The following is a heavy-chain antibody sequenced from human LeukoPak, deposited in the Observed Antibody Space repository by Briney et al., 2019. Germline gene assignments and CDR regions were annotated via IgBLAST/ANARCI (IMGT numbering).Heavy chain of an antibody. V-gene: IGHV6-1*01. CDR2: TYFRSKWYN. Sequence: SQTLSLTCAISGDSVSSNSAAWGWIRQSPSRGLEWLGRTYFRSKWYNDYATSVKSRLTINPDTTKNLFSLQLSSVTPEDTAVYYCARGRVTMTIAARPYFFDYWGQGALVTVSS. J-gene: IGHJ4*02. CDR1: GDSVSSNSAA. D-gene: IGHD4-17*01. CDR3: ARGRVTMTIAARPYFFDY.